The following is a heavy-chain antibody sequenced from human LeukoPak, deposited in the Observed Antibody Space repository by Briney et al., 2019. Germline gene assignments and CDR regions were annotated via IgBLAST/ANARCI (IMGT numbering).Heavy chain of an antibody. CDR1: GGTFSSYA. V-gene: IGHV1-69*13. D-gene: IGHD3-22*01. CDR3: ARDPPDYYDSSGYLNYYYYGMDV. CDR2: IIPIFGTA. Sequence: GASVKVSCKASGGTFSSYAISWVRQAPGQGLEWMGGIIPIFGTANYAQKFQGRVTITADESTSTAYMELRSLRSDDTAVYYCARDPPDYYDSSGYLNYYYYGMDVWGQGTTVTVSS. J-gene: IGHJ6*02.